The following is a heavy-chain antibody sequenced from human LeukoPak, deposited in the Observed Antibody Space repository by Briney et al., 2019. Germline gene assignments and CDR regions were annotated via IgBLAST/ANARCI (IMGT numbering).Heavy chain of an antibody. CDR3: ARDPWDYGGYLDGMDV. CDR1: GFTFSSYG. Sequence: PGGSLRLSCAASGFTFSSYGMHWVRQAPGKGLEWVAVIWYDGSNKYYADSVKGRFTISRDNSKNTLYLQMNSLRAEDTAVYYCARDPWDYGGYLDGMDVWGQGTTVTVSS. V-gene: IGHV3-33*01. CDR2: IWYDGSNK. J-gene: IGHJ6*02. D-gene: IGHD4-17*01.